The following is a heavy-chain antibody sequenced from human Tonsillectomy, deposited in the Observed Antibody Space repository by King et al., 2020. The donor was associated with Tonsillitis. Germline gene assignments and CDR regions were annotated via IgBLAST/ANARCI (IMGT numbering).Heavy chain of an antibody. Sequence: VQLVESGGGVVQPGRSLRLSCEVSGFIFSKYGMHWVRQAAGKGLEWVAVISFDGRNIYYGDSVKGRFTISRDNSKNTLYLQVNSLRAEDTAMYYCARDCLDCYLGSDVFDVWGLGTMVTVSS. CDR3: ARDCLDCYLGSDVFDV. CDR1: GFIFSKYG. V-gene: IGHV3-33*05. CDR2: ISFDGRNI. D-gene: IGHD2-21*02. J-gene: IGHJ3*01.